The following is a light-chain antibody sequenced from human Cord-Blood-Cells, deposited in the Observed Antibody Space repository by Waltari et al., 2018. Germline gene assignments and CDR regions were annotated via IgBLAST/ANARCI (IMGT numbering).Light chain of an antibody. Sequence: DIQMTQSPSTLSASVGDRVTITCRASQSISSWLAWYQQKPGKAPQLLIYDASSLESGVPARFSGSGSGTEFTRTISSLQPDDFATYYCQQYNSYSWTFGQGTKVEIK. J-gene: IGKJ1*01. CDR1: QSISSW. CDR3: QQYNSYSWT. V-gene: IGKV1-5*01. CDR2: DAS.